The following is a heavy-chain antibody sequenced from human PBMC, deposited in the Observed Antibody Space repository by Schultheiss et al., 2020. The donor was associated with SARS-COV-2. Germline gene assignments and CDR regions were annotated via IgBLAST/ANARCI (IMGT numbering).Heavy chain of an antibody. V-gene: IGHV3-48*04. CDR2: ISSSSSTI. Sequence: GGSLRLSCAASGFTFSSYSMNWVRQAPGKGLEWVSYISSSSSTIYYADSVKGRFTISRDNAKNSLYLQMNSLRAEDTAVYYCARGGPTYYYDSSKDWGQGTLVTVSS. D-gene: IGHD3-22*01. J-gene: IGHJ4*02. CDR3: ARGGPTYYYDSSKD. CDR1: GFTFSSYS.